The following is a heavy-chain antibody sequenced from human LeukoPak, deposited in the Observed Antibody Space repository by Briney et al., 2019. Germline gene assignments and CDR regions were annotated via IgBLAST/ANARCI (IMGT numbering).Heavy chain of an antibody. CDR2: ISSSSNYT. J-gene: IGHJ4*02. CDR3: ARDLVRSSVAAVYFDY. CDR1: GFTFSDYY. D-gene: IGHD6-13*01. Sequence: PGGSLRLSCAASGFTFSDYYMSWIRQAPGKGLEWTSYISSSSNYTKYADSVKGRFTISRDSAKNSLFLQMNSLRAEDTAVYYCARDLVRSSVAAVYFDYWGQGTLVSVSS. V-gene: IGHV3-11*05.